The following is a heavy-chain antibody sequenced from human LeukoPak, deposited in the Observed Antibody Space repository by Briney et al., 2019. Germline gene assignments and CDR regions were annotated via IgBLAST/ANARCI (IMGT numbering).Heavy chain of an antibody. CDR3: VSDLCGGDDQ. V-gene: IGHV3-74*01. Sequence: GGSLGLSCAASGFTFNSYWMRWVRQAPGKGLVWVSRIDEDGKTIDYADSVKGRFTISRDNAEDTLYLQMSSLRDEDTAVYYCVSDLCGGDDQWGRGTLVTVSS. CDR2: IDEDGKTI. D-gene: IGHD3-3*01. CDR1: GFTFNSYW. J-gene: IGHJ5*02.